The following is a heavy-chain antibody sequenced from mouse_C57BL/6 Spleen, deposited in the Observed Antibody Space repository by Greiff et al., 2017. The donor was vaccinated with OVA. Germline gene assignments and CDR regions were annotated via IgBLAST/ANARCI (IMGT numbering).Heavy chain of an antibody. CDR1: GFTFSSYA. CDR3: TRAYYSNSMDY. D-gene: IGHD2-5*01. Sequence: EVKLVESGEGLVKPGGSLKLSCAASGFTFSSYAMSWVRQTPEKRLEWVAYISSGGDYIYYADTVKGRFTISRDNARNTLYLQMSSLKSEDTAMYYCTRAYYSNSMDYWGQGTSVTVSS. J-gene: IGHJ4*01. CDR2: ISSGGDYI. V-gene: IGHV5-9-1*02.